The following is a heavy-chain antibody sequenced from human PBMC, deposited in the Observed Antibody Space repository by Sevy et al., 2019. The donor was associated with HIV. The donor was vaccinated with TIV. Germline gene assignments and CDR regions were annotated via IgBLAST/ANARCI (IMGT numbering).Heavy chain of an antibody. CDR2: ISGSGDST. D-gene: IGHD5-18*01. Sequence: GGSLRLSCAASDFISSTYAMSWVRQAPGKGLEWVSGISGSGDSTYYANSVKGRFTISRDNSKNTLYLQMNSLRAEDTAVYYCRRGDTLDYWGQGTLVTVSS. J-gene: IGHJ4*02. CDR1: DFISSTYA. CDR3: RRGDTLDY. V-gene: IGHV3-23*01.